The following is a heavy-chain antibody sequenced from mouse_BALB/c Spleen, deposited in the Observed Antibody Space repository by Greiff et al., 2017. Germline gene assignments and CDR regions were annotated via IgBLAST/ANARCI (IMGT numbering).Heavy chain of an antibody. CDR3: ARHGYYDQGDYFDY. D-gene: IGHD2-3*01. V-gene: IGHV5-12-2*01. CDR1: GFTFSSYT. Sequence: EVHLVESGGGLVQPGGSLKLSCAASGFTFSSYTMSWVRQTPEKRLEWVAYISNGGGSTYYPDTVKGRFTISRDNAKNTLYLQMSSLKSEDTAMYYCARHGYYDQGDYFDYWGQGTTLTVSS. J-gene: IGHJ2*01. CDR2: ISNGGGST.